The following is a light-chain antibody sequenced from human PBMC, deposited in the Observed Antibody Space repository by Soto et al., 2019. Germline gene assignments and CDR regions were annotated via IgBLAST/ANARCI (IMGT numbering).Light chain of an antibody. CDR2: DVS. J-gene: IGLJ1*01. Sequence: QSVLTQPRSVSGSPGRSVTISCTGTSSDFGGYNYVSWYQHHPGKAPKLMIYDVSERPSGVPDRFSGSKSGNTASLTISGLQAEDEADYYCCSYAGTFYVFGTGTK. CDR1: SSDFGGYNY. CDR3: CSYAGTFYV. V-gene: IGLV2-11*01.